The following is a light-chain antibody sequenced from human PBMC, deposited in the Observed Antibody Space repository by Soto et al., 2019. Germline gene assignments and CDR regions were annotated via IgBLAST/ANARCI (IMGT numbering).Light chain of an antibody. J-gene: IGKJ1*01. CDR1: QSISNY. V-gene: IGKV1-39*01. CDR2: AAS. Sequence: DIQMTQSPSSLSASVGDRVTITCRASQSISNYLNWYQQKPGKAPKLLIYAASSMQSGVPSRFSGSGSETDFTLTISSLQPDESATYYCQQSFSPLWTFSQGTKVEV. CDR3: QQSFSPLWT.